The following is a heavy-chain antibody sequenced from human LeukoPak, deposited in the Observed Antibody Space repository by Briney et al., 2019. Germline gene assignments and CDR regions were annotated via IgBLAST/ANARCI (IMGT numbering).Heavy chain of an antibody. V-gene: IGHV1-18*01. Sequence: ASVKVSCKTSGYNFRHYGISWVRQAPGQGLEWMAWISGGYNGDSNYALKLRGRLTMTTDTSTSTAYMELRSLRSDDTAVYYCARDEKKYCSGGSCPAYFDYWGQETLVTVSS. CDR2: ISGGYNGDS. D-gene: IGHD2-15*01. J-gene: IGHJ4*02. CDR3: ARDEKKYCSGGSCPAYFDY. CDR1: GYNFRHYG.